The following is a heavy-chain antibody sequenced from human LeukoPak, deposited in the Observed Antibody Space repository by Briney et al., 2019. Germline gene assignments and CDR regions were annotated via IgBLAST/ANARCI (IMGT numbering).Heavy chain of an antibody. CDR2: IKSDGST. V-gene: IGHV3-74*01. J-gene: IGHJ1*01. CDR3: ARAPSEIGGYYPEYFRH. CDR1: GFTFSTYW. D-gene: IGHD3-22*01. Sequence: GGSLRLSCAASGFTFSTYWMHWVRQAPGKGLVWVSRIKSDGSTNYADSVKGRFTISRNNAKNTVSLQMNSLRPEDTGVYYCARAPSEIGGYYPEYFRHWGQGTLVTVSS.